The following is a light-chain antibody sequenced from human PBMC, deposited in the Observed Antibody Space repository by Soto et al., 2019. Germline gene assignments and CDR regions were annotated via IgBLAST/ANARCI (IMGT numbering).Light chain of an antibody. CDR3: CSYAGSSTVV. CDR1: SSDVGSYDL. V-gene: IGLV2-23*01. Sequence: QSVLTQPASVSGSPGQSITISCTGTSSDVGSYDLVSWCQQYPGKAPKLMIYEGSKRPSGVSNRFSGSKSGNTASLTISGLQAEDEADYYCCSYAGSSTVVFGGGTKLTVL. CDR2: EGS. J-gene: IGLJ3*02.